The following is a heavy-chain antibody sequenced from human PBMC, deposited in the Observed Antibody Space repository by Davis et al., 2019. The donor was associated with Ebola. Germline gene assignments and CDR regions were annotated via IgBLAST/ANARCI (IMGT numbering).Heavy chain of an antibody. J-gene: IGHJ4*02. CDR2: INHAGRT. CDR3: LDFYCNGDVCGDY. V-gene: IGHV4-34*01. Sequence: SETLSLTCSVFSASSSAHYWAWIRQSPGKGLEFVGEINHAGRTKYNPSLKSRIVFSVDRPKRQFSLKLRSVTAAATAVYYCLDFYCNGDVCGDYWGQGSLVTVSS. D-gene: IGHD2-8*02. CDR1: SASSSAHY.